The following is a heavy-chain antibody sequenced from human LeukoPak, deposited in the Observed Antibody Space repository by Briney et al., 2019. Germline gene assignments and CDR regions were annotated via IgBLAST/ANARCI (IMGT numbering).Heavy chain of an antibody. J-gene: IGHJ3*02. V-gene: IGHV4-31*03. CDR1: GDSISSRTYY. CDR3: ARNSNNAFDI. CDR2: IHYSGTT. Sequence: PSETLSLTCTVSGDSISSRTYYWSWIRQHPGKGLEWIGYIHYSGTTYYNPSLKSRLTISVDTSENQFSLKLSSVTAADTAVYYCARNSNNAFDIWGQGTMVTVSS. D-gene: IGHD6-13*01.